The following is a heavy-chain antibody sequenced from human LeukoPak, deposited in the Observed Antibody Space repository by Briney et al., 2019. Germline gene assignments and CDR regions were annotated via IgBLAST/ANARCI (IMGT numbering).Heavy chain of an antibody. Sequence: PGGSLTLSCTASGFTLSSYAMCWVRQAPGKGLEWVANIKQDGSEKYYVDSVKGRFTISRDNAKNSLYLQMNSLRAEDTAVYYCARGGGDIVVVPPRFDPWGQGTQVAVSS. CDR1: GFTLSSYA. V-gene: IGHV3-7*01. D-gene: IGHD2-2*01. CDR2: IKQDGSEK. CDR3: ARGGGDIVVVPPRFDP. J-gene: IGHJ5*02.